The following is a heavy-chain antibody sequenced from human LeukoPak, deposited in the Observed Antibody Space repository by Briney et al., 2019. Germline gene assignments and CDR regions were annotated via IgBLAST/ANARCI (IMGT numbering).Heavy chain of an antibody. Sequence: ASVKVSCKASGYTFTGCYMHWVRQAPGQGLEWMGWINPNSGGTNYAQKFQGRVTMTRDTSISTAYMELSRLRSDDTAVYYCASHYYYGSGSYPLYGMDVWGQGTTVTVSS. CDR3: ASHYYYGSGSYPLYGMDV. V-gene: IGHV1-2*02. D-gene: IGHD3-10*01. CDR1: GYTFTGCY. J-gene: IGHJ6*02. CDR2: INPNSGGT.